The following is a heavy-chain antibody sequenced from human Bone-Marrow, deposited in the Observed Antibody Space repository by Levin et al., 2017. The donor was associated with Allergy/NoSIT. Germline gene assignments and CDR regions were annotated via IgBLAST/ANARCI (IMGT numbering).Heavy chain of an antibody. CDR2: VYSSGST. J-gene: IGHJ4*02. CDR3: ARYLRRNRYDLDY. D-gene: IGHD3-16*01. Sequence: GSLRLSCTVSGGSITNYYWSWIRQPPGKGREWLGYVYSSGSTNYSPSLESRITMSVDTSKNQFSLKLTSVTSADTAVYYCARYLRRNRYDLDYWGQGTLVTVSS. V-gene: IGHV4-59*01. CDR1: GGSITNYY.